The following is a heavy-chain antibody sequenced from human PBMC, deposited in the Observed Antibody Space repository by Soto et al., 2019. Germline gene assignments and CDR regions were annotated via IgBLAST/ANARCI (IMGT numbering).Heavy chain of an antibody. CDR2: IWYDGSNK. CDR1: GFTFSSYG. J-gene: IGHJ6*02. D-gene: IGHD2-15*01. CDR3: ARRGPVGYYYYGMDV. V-gene: IGHV3-33*01. Sequence: QVQLVESGGGVVQPGRSLRLSCAASGFTFSSYGMHWVRQAPGKGLEWVAVIWYDGSNKYYADSVKGRFTISRDNSKNTLYLQMNSLRAEDTAVYYCARRGPVGYYYYGMDVWGQGTTVTVSS.